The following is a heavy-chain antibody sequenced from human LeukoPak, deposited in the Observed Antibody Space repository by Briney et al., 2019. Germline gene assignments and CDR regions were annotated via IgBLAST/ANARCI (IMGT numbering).Heavy chain of an antibody. V-gene: IGHV4-59*12. J-gene: IGHJ4*02. CDR2: IYYSGST. D-gene: IGHD4-17*01. Sequence: SETLSLTCTVSGGSISSYYWSWIRQPPGKGLEWIGYIYYSGSTNYNPSLKSRVTISVDTSKNQFSLKLSSVTAADTAVYYCARGGGDYAFDYWGQGTLVTVSS. CDR3: ARGGGDYAFDY. CDR1: GGSISSYY.